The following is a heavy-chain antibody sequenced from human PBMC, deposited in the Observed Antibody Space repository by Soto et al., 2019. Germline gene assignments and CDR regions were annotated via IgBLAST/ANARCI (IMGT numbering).Heavy chain of an antibody. CDR2: ISVSYST. CDR3: AKVGVVVGATWTPDY. J-gene: IGHJ4*02. CDR1: GFTFSSYA. Sequence: GGSLRLSCAASGFTFSSYAMSWVRQAPGKGLEWVSTISVSYSTYYANSVKGRFTISRDNSKSTLYLQMNSLRAEDTAVYYCAKVGVVVGATWTPDYWGQGALVTVSS. D-gene: IGHD2-15*01. V-gene: IGHV3-23*01.